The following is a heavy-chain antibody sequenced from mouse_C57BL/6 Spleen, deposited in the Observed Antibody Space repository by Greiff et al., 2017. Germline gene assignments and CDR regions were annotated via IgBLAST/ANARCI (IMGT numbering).Heavy chain of an antibody. D-gene: IGHD1-1*01. CDR3: ARTVVAPYSYFAV. J-gene: IGHJ1*01. CDR2: INSYNGGT. V-gene: IGHV1-19*01. CDR1: GYTFTDYY. Sequence: VHVKQSGPVLVKPGASVKMSCKASGYTFTDYYMNWVKQSHGQSLEWIGVINSYNGGTSYNQKYKGKATLTVDKSSTTASMELHSLPSEDSAVYYFARTVVAPYSYFAVWGPGTTVTVSS.